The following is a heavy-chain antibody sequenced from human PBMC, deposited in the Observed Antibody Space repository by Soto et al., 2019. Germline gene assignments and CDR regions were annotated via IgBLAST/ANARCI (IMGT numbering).Heavy chain of an antibody. D-gene: IGHD6-19*01. J-gene: IGHJ3*02. Sequence: QVQLVESGGGVVQPGRSLRLSCAASGFTFSSYAMHWVRQAPGKGLEWVAVISYDGSNKYYADSVKGRFTISRDNSKNTLYLQMNSLRAEDTAVYYCARERIGCDIWGQGTMVTVSS. CDR3: ARERIGCDI. CDR1: GFTFSSYA. CDR2: ISYDGSNK. V-gene: IGHV3-30-3*01.